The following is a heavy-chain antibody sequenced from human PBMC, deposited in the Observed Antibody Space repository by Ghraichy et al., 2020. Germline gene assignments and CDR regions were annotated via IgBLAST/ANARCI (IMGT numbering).Heavy chain of an antibody. D-gene: IGHD3-22*01. CDR3: AREADSSGYYPSFDY. Sequence: ESLNISCTVSGGSISSYYWSWIRQPPGKGLEWIGYIYYSGSTNYNPSLKSRVTISVDTSKNQFSLKLSSVTAADTAVYYCAREADSSGYYPSFDYWGQGTLVTVSS. CDR2: IYYSGST. CDR1: GGSISSYY. J-gene: IGHJ4*02. V-gene: IGHV4-59*01.